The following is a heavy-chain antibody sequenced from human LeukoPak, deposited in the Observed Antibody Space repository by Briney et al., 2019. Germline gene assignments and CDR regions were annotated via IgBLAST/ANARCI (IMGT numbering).Heavy chain of an antibody. CDR2: INPNSGGT. D-gene: IGHD2-2*01. Sequence: GASVKVSCKASGYTFTGYYTHWVRQAPGQGLEWMGWINPNSGGTNYAQKFQGRVTMTRDTSISTAYMELSRLRSDYTAVYYCARQKYRLPSFSEYWGQGTLVTVSS. CDR1: GYTFTGYY. CDR3: ARQKYRLPSFSEY. J-gene: IGHJ4*02. V-gene: IGHV1-2*02.